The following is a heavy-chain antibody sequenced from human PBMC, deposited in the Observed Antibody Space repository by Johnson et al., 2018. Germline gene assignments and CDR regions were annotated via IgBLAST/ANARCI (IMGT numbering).Heavy chain of an antibody. V-gene: IGHV1-46*01. D-gene: IGHD6-13*01. Sequence: QVQLVQSGAEVKKPGASVKVSCKASGYTFTSFHVHWVRQAPGQGLEWMGIINPSGAGTTYSQKFQGRVTVTRDTSTSTVYMGVNSLRSEDTAVYYCARASHSNNWYHYGLDVWGQGTTVTVSS. CDR2: INPSGAGT. CDR3: ARASHSNNWYHYGLDV. J-gene: IGHJ6*02. CDR1: GYTFTSFH.